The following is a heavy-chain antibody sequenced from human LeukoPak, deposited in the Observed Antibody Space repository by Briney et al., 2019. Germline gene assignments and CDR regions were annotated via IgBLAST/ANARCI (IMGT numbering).Heavy chain of an antibody. CDR2: INPNSGET. V-gene: IGHV1-2*02. Sequence: ASVKVSCTTSGYTFTASYMHWVRQAPGQGLDWMGWINPNSGETDYSPKFQGRVTMTRDTSISTAYMEMTRLTSDDTAIYYCARVLGSRVDPWGQGTLVTVSS. CDR3: ARVLGSRVDP. J-gene: IGHJ5*02. CDR1: GYTFTASY.